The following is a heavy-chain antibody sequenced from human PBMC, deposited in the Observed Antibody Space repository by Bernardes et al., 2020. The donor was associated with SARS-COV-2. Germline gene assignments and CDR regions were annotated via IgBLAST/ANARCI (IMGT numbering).Heavy chain of an antibody. Sequence: GGSLRLSCAASGFTFDDYGMSWVRQAPGKGLEWVSGINWNGGSTGYADSVKGRFTISRDNAKNSLYLQMNSLRAEDTALYHCARAEGAVAALRANWYFDLWGRGTLVTVSS. J-gene: IGHJ2*01. CDR2: INWNGGST. CDR1: GFTFDDYG. V-gene: IGHV3-20*01. D-gene: IGHD6-19*01. CDR3: ARAEGAVAALRANWYFDL.